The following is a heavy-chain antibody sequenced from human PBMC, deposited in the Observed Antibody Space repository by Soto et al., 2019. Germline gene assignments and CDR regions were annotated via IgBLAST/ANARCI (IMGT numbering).Heavy chain of an antibody. CDR2: ASPDGSTT. D-gene: IGHD4-17*01. Sequence: EVQLVESGGGLVQPGGSLRLSCAASGFTFSNFWMHWVRQAPGKGLVWVSRASPDGSTTSYADSVKGRFTISRDNAKNTLSMQMNCLRAEDTAVYYCARHGSGDYFWFDPWGQGTLVTVSS. CDR3: ARHGSGDYFWFDP. V-gene: IGHV3-74*01. J-gene: IGHJ5*02. CDR1: GFTFSNFW.